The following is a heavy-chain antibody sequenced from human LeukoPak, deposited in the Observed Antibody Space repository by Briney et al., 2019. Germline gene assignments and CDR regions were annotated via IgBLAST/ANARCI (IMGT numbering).Heavy chain of an antibody. D-gene: IGHD1-26*01. CDR3: ASSGSYRFDY. CDR1: GFSFSDYY. J-gene: IGHJ4*02. Sequence: PGGSLRLSCAASGFSFSDYYMTWIRQAPGKGLEWVSYISSSGSYTKYADSVKGRFTISRDNAKNSLYLQMNSLRDEDTAVYYCASSGSYRFDYWGQGTLVTVSS. V-gene: IGHV3-11*03. CDR2: ISSSGSYT.